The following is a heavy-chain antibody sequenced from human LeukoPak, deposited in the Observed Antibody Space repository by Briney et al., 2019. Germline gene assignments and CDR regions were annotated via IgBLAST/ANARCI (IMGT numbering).Heavy chain of an antibody. J-gene: IGHJ4*02. D-gene: IGHD3-10*01. CDR2: INPNSCGT. CDR1: GYTFTSYY. Sequence: GASVKVSCKASGYTFTSYYMHCVRQAPGQGLECMVRINPNSCGTNYAQKFQGRVTITRDTSISTAYMELSRLRSDDTAVYYCAARGSGYYFDYWGQGTLVTVSS. CDR3: AARGSGYYFDY. V-gene: IGHV1-2*06.